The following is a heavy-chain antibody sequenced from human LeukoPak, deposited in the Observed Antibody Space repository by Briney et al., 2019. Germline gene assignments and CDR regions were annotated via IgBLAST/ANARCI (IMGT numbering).Heavy chain of an antibody. D-gene: IGHD4-17*01. J-gene: IGHJ4*02. CDR2: ISWDSNK. CDR3: AHRRLIPSTTVTTGFDS. V-gene: IGHV2-5*02. Sequence: SGPTLVKPTQTLTLTCTFSGFSLTTGGVGVCWIRQPPGTALEWLALISWDSNKYYSPSLKSRLTITKDTSKNQVVLTMTDMDPVDTATYYCAHRRLIPSTTVTTGFDSWGQGILVTVSS. CDR1: GFSLTTGGVG.